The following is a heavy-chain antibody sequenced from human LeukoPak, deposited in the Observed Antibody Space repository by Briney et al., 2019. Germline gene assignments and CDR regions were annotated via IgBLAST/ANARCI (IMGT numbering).Heavy chain of an antibody. CDR1: GYTFTSYG. Sequence: ASVKVSCKASGYTFTSYGISWVRQAPGQGLEWMGWISAYNGNTNYAQKLQGRVTMTTDTSTSTAYMELRSLRSDDTAVYYCARDLSRYYDILTGYYIPYYFDYWGQGTLVTVSS. V-gene: IGHV1-18*01. D-gene: IGHD3-9*01. CDR2: ISAYNGNT. J-gene: IGHJ4*02. CDR3: ARDLSRYYDILTGYYIPYYFDY.